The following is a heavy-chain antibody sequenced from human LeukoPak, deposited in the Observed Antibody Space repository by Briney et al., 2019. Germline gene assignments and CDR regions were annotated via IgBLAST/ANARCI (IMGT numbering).Heavy chain of an antibody. D-gene: IGHD3-10*01. Sequence: GGSLRLSCAASGFTFSSFWMTWVRQAPGKGLEWVASIKQDGSENYYVDSVKGRFTISRDNAKDSLYLQLNSLRAEDTAVYYCARDSGTLEYWGQGTLSPSPQ. CDR1: GFTFSSFW. CDR3: ARDSGTLEY. J-gene: IGHJ4*02. CDR2: IKQDGSEN. V-gene: IGHV3-7*01.